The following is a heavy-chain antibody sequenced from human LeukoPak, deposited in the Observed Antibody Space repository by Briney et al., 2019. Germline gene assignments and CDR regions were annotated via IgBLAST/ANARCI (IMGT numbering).Heavy chain of an antibody. D-gene: IGHD3-3*01. CDR3: ARRYYDFWSGYYTFFDY. CDR2: IYHSGST. Sequence: PSETLSRTCAVPGYSISSGYYWGWIRQPPGKGLAWIGSIYHSGSTSYNPSLKSRVTISVHTSKNQFSLKRSSVTAADTAVYYCARRYYDFWSGYYTFFDYWGQGTLVTVSS. CDR1: GYSISSGYY. V-gene: IGHV4-38-2*01. J-gene: IGHJ4*02.